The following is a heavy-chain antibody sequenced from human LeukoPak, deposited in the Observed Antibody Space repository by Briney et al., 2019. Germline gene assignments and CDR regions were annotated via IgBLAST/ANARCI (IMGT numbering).Heavy chain of an antibody. CDR3: ARVSSSSWYLDY. V-gene: IGHV3-53*01. Sequence: GGSLRLSCAASGFTVSSNYMSWVRQAPGKGLEWVSVIYSGGSTYYADSVKGRFTISRDNSKNTLYLQMNSLRAEDTAVYYCARVSSSSWYLDYWGQGTLVTVSS. CDR1: GFTVSSNY. D-gene: IGHD6-13*01. J-gene: IGHJ4*02. CDR2: IYSGGST.